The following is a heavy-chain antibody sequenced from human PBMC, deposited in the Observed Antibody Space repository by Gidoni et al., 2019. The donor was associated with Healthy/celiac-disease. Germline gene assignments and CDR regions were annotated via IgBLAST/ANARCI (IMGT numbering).Heavy chain of an antibody. V-gene: IGHV3-72*01. CDR1: GFTFSDDY. CDR3: ARAAYCGGDCYPNWFDP. D-gene: IGHD2-21*01. J-gene: IGHJ5*02. CDR2: TRNKATSYAT. Sequence: VQLVESGGGLVQPGGSLRRSCAAYGFTFSDDYMDWVRQAPGKGLEWVGRTRNKATSYATEYAASVKGRFTISRDDSKTSLYLQMNSLKTEDTAVYYCARAAYCGGDCYPNWFDPWGQGTLVTVSS.